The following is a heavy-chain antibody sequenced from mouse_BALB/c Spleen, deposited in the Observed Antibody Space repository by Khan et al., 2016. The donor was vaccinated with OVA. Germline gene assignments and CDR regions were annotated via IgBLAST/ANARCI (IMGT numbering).Heavy chain of an antibody. Sequence: IQLVQSGPELVRPGASVKISCTASGYSFTGYFMNWVMQSHGKSLEWIGRINPHIGETFYNQRFKDKATLTVDESSSTAHMELRSLTSEDSAVYYWTRIYRSDFDYWGQGTTLTVSS. CDR3: TRIYRSDFDY. V-gene: IGHV1-20*01. J-gene: IGHJ2*01. CDR2: INPHIGET. CDR1: GYSFTGYF. D-gene: IGHD1-1*01.